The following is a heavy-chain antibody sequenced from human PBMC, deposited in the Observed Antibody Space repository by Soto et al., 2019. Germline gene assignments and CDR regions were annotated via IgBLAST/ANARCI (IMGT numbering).Heavy chain of an antibody. D-gene: IGHD6-19*01. CDR2: IIPLFGSP. J-gene: IGHJ6*02. CDR1: GDTFMNYA. V-gene: IGHV1-69*01. Sequence: QVQLVQSGAEVAKPGSSVKVSCKASGDTFMNYAMSWVRQGPRQGLKWMGGIIPLFGSPKYAQKFQDRVKITADESTSTVYMEVSSLRADDTGVYYCARGQVAGNFYYYGMDVWGQGTTVTVS. CDR3: ARGQVAGNFYYYGMDV.